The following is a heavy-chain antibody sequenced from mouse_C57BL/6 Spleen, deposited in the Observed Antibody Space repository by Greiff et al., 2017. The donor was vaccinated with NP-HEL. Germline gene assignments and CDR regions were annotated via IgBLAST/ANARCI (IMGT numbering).Heavy chain of an antibody. CDR3: ARDKDGLYDYDGDAMDY. V-gene: IGHV3-6*01. J-gene: IGHJ4*01. D-gene: IGHD2-4*01. Sequence: VQLQQSGPGLVKPSQSLSLTCSVTGYSITSGYYWNWIRQFPGNKLEWMGYISYDGSNNYNPSLKNRISITRDTSTNQFFLKLNSVTTEDTATYYCARDKDGLYDYDGDAMDYWGQGTSVTVAS. CDR2: ISYDGSN. CDR1: GYSITSGYY.